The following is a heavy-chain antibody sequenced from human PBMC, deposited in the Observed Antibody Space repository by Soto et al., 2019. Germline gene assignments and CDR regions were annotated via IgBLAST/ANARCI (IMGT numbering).Heavy chain of an antibody. CDR1: GGTFSSYA. CDR3: ARSHRAYYYYGMDV. J-gene: IGHJ6*02. Sequence: SLVDVSCKASGGTFSSYAISWVRQAPGQGLEWMGGIIPIFGTANYAQKFKGRVTITADHSTSTAYMELSSLRYEENAVYYCARSHRAYYYYGMDVWGQGTTVTV. CDR2: IIPIFGTA. V-gene: IGHV1-69*01.